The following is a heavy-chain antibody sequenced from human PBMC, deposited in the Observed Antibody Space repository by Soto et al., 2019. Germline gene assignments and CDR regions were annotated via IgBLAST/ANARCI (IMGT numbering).Heavy chain of an antibody. D-gene: IGHD4-17*01. CDR1: GGTFSSYT. J-gene: IGHJ5*02. V-gene: IGHV1-69*08. CDR3: ARDLTTVTTPGFDP. Sequence: QVQLVQSGAEVKKPGSSVKVSCKASGGTFSSYTISWVRQAPGQGLEWMGRIIPILGIANYAQKFQGRVTITEDKSTSTAYMELSSLRSEDTAVYYCARDLTTVTTPGFDPWGQGTLVTVSS. CDR2: IIPILGIA.